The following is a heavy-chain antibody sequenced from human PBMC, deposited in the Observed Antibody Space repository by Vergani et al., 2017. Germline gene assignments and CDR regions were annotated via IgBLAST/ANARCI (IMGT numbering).Heavy chain of an antibody. V-gene: IGHV4-39*01. J-gene: IGHJ5*02. Sequence: QVQLQESGPGLLRPSETLSLNCTVSSSSSYSWDWVRQAPGKGLEWIGSFSYGGGSDFNPSLKSRVTLSMVTSKSQFSLKLTSVTAADTAVYYCVRQTFYYGSGRSSWFDPWGQGVLVTVSS. CDR2: FSYGGGS. D-gene: IGHD3-10*01. CDR3: VRQTFYYGSGRSSWFDP. CDR1: SSSSYS.